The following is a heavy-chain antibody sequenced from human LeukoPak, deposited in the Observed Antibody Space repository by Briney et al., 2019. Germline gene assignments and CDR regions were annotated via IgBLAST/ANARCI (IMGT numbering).Heavy chain of an antibody. J-gene: IGHJ4*02. CDR1: ALTFSSYW. CDR2: IKQDGSEK. Sequence: PGGSLRLSCAASALTFSSYWMSCVRQAPGKGLEWVANIKQDGSEKYYVDSVKGRFTISRDNAKNSLYLQVNSLRAEDTAVYYCARGSTTVTPRNFDYWGQGTLVTVCS. D-gene: IGHD4-11*01. CDR3: ARGSTTVTPRNFDY. V-gene: IGHV3-7*05.